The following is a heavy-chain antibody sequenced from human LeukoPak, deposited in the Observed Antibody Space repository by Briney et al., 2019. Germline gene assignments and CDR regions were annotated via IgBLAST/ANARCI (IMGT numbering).Heavy chain of an antibody. D-gene: IGHD3-3*01. CDR3: ARDSVITIFGVVKEDYYYMDV. J-gene: IGHJ6*03. CDR2: IKQDGSEK. CDR1: GFTFSSYW. Sequence: GGSLRLSCAASGFTFSSYWMSWVRQAPGKGLEWVANIKQDGSEKYYVDSVKGRFTISRDNAKNSLYLQMNSLRAENTAVYYCARDSVITIFGVVKEDYYYMDVWGKGTTVTVSS. V-gene: IGHV3-7*01.